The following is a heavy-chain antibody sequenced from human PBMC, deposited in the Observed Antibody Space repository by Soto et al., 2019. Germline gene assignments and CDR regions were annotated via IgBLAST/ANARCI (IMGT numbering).Heavy chain of an antibody. CDR1: GDSLSTPHYH. CDR3: VSGYY. Sequence: PSQDLCHPCTGSGDSLSTPHYHWSRLRHPPGKGLEWIGYIYYSGSTYYNPSLKSRVTISEDTPKNQFSLKLTYVTAADTAVYYCVSGYY. CDR2: IYYSGST. J-gene: IGHJ6*01. D-gene: IGHD3-22*01. V-gene: IGHV4-30-4*01.